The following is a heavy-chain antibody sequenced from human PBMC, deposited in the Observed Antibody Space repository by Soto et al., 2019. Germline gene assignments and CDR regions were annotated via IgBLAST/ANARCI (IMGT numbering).Heavy chain of an antibody. CDR1: GFTFSSYS. J-gene: IGHJ4*02. Sequence: GGSLRLSCAASGFTFSSYSMNWVRQAPGKGLEWVSYISSSSSTIYYADSVKGRFTISRDNAKNSLYLQMNSLRDEDTAVYYCARDLSYYYDSSGYYDYHIDYWGQGTLVTVSS. CDR2: ISSSSSTI. CDR3: ARDLSYYYDSSGYYDYHIDY. V-gene: IGHV3-48*02. D-gene: IGHD3-22*01.